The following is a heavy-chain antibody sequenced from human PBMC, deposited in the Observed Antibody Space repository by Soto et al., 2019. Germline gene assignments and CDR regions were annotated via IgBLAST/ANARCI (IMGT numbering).Heavy chain of an antibody. D-gene: IGHD2-15*01. Sequence: EMQLLESGGDLVQPGGSLRLSCAASGFTFISYAMTWVRQAPGKGLEYVSAISGRGVTTYYADSLKGRFTISRDNSKNTLYMQLNSLRADDPAVYYCAKDRDDIGMVDAFEIWGQGTRVTVSS. CDR2: ISGRGVTT. J-gene: IGHJ3*02. CDR1: GFTFISYA. V-gene: IGHV3-23*01. CDR3: AKDRDDIGMVDAFEI.